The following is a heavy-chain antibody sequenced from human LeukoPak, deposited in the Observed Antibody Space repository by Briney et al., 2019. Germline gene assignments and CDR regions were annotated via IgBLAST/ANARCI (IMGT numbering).Heavy chain of an antibody. J-gene: IGHJ4*02. Sequence: GGSLRLSCAASGFTFSSYAMYWVRQAPGKGLQGVAVISYDGSNKYYADSGKGRFTISRDNSKNTLYLQMNSLRAEDTAVYYCARSNIVVVTANHDFDYWGQGTLVTVSS. CDR2: ISYDGSNK. D-gene: IGHD2-21*02. V-gene: IGHV3-30*16. CDR1: GFTFSSYA. CDR3: ARSNIVVVTANHDFDY.